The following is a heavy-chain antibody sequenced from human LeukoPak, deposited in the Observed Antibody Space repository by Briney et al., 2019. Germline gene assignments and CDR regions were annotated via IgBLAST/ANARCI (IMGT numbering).Heavy chain of an antibody. J-gene: IGHJ3*02. V-gene: IGHV3-30*18. CDR3: AKDNVSGAFDI. CDR2: ISYDGSNK. CDR1: GFTFSSYG. Sequence: GGSLRLSCAASGFTFSSYGMHWVRQASGKGLEWVAVISYDGSNKYYADSVKGRFTISRDNSKNTQYLQMNSLRAEDTAVYYCAKDNVSGAFDIWGQGTMVTVSS.